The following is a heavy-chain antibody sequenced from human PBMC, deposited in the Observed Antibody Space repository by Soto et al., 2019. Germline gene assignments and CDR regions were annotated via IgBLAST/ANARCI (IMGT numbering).Heavy chain of an antibody. CDR1: GYTFTGYY. Sequence: ASVKVSCKASGYTFTGYYMHWVRQAPGQGLEWMGWINPNSGGTNYAQKFQGWVTMTRDTSISTAYMELSRLRSDDTAVYYCARGSDGDYGSYFDYWGQGTLVTVSS. CDR2: INPNSGGT. D-gene: IGHD4-17*01. J-gene: IGHJ4*02. V-gene: IGHV1-2*04. CDR3: ARGSDGDYGSYFDY.